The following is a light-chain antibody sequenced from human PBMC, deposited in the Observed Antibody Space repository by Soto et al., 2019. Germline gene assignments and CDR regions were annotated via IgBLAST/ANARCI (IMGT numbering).Light chain of an antibody. CDR2: QAS. CDR1: QSISSW. J-gene: IGKJ5*01. V-gene: IGKV1-5*03. CDR3: QQYHNYPRT. Sequence: DIQMTQSPSTLSASVGDRVTITCRASQSISSWLAWYQQKPGKAPKLLIYQASSLQNGVPARFIGSGSGTEFTLTISNLQPDDFATYFCQQYHNYPRTFGQGTRLEIK.